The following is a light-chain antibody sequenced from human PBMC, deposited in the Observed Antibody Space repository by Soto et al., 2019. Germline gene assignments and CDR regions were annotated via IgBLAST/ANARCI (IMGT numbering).Light chain of an antibody. CDR2: GAS. J-gene: IGKJ5*01. V-gene: IGKV3-15*01. CDR1: QSVSSN. CDR3: QQYHNWPPIT. Sequence: EIVMTQSPATLSVSPGERATLSCRASQSVSSNLAWYQQKPGQAPRLLIYGASTRATGIPARFTGSGSETEFSLTISSLQSEDFAVYYYQQYHNWPPITFGQVTRLEIK.